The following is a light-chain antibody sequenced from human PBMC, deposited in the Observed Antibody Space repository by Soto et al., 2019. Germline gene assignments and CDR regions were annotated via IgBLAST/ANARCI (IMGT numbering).Light chain of an antibody. V-gene: IGKV1-6*01. CDR1: QGVGND. J-gene: IGKJ1*01. CDR2: AAS. Sequence: AIQLTQSPSSLSASVGERVTITCRASQGVGNDLAWYQQRPGRAPKVLIYAASTLQFGVPSRFSGSGSGTDFTLTISSLQPEDSSTYYCLQDHNYHRTCGQGTRVEI. CDR3: LQDHNYHRT.